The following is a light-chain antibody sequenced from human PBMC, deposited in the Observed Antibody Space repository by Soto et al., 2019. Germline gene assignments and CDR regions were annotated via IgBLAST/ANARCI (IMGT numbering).Light chain of an antibody. Sequence: EIVLTQSPATLSLSPGERATLSGRPSQSVSSYLAWYQQKPGQAPRLLIYDASNRATGIPARFSGSGSGTDFTLTISSLEPEDFEVYYCQQRSNWPPSLTFGGGTKVEIK. V-gene: IGKV3-11*01. CDR2: DAS. CDR3: QQRSNWPPSLT. CDR1: QSVSSY. J-gene: IGKJ4*01.